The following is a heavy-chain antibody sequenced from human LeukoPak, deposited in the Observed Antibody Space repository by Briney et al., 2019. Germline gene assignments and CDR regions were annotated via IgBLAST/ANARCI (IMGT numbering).Heavy chain of an antibody. Sequence: GGSLRLSCAASGFTFSSYGMPWVRQAPGKGLEWVAVISYDGSNKYYADSVKGRFTISRDNSKNTLYLQMNSLRAEDTAVYYCAKAQTSTGGDYWGQGTLVTVSS. V-gene: IGHV3-30*18. J-gene: IGHJ4*02. CDR1: GFTFSSYG. CDR2: ISYDGSNK. D-gene: IGHD2-2*01. CDR3: AKAQTSTGGDY.